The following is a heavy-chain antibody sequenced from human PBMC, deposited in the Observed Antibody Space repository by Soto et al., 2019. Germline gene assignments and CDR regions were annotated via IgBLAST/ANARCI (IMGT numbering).Heavy chain of an antibody. V-gene: IGHV4-4*02. Sequence: QVQLQESGPELVKPSGTLSLTGAVSGCSVSSVARWTWVRQSPGQGLERIGDIYNGGRTNYNPSLKSRVAISLDKSKNQFSMKLSSVTAADTSMYYCTRMLIIVTDYNAGLEVWGRGTTVTVSS. CDR2: IYNGGRT. CDR1: GCSVSSVAR. D-gene: IGHD2-21*01. CDR3: TRMLIIVTDYNAGLEV. J-gene: IGHJ6*02.